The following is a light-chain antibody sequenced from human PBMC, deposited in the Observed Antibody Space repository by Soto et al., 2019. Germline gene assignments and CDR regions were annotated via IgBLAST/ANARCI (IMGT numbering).Light chain of an antibody. Sequence: QSVLTQPASVSDSPGQSITISCIGTSSDIGAFNHVSWHQQHPRKAPKLIIYDVINGPSGVSNRFSGSKTGNTASLIISGLQAEDEADYYCSSYTSSSSYVFGSGTKLTVL. V-gene: IGLV2-14*03. CDR1: SSDIGAFNH. CDR3: SSYTSSSSYV. CDR2: DVI. J-gene: IGLJ1*01.